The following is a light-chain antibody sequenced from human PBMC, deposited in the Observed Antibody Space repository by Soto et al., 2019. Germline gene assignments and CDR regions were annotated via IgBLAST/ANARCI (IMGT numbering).Light chain of an antibody. CDR1: SYNIGAGYD. V-gene: IGLV1-40*01. Sequence: QSVLTKPPSVSGAPGQRVTISCTGSSYNIGAGYDVHWYQQLPGTAPKLLIYGNSNRPSGVPDRFSGSKSGTSASLAITGLQAENEADYYCQSYDSSLSGVVFGGGTKLTDL. CDR3: QSYDSSLSGVV. J-gene: IGLJ2*01. CDR2: GNS.